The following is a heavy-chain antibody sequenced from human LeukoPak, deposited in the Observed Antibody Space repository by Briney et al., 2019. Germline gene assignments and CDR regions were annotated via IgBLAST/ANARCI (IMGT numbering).Heavy chain of an antibody. CDR3: ARDRWFGELSLDY. D-gene: IGHD3-10*01. Sequence: PGGSLRLSCAASGFTFSSYSMNWVRQAPGKGREWVSSISSSSSYIYYADSVKGRFTISRDNAKNSLYLQMNSLRAEDTAVYYCARDRWFGELSLDYWGQGTLVTVSS. J-gene: IGHJ4*02. CDR1: GFTFSSYS. V-gene: IGHV3-21*01. CDR2: ISSSSSYI.